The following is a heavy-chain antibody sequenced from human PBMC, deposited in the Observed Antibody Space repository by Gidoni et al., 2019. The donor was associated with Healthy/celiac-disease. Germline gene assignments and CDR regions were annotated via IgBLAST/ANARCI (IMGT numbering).Heavy chain of an antibody. Sequence: QVQLGQSGAEVKKPGASVKVSCKAAGYTFTSYYMHWVRQAPGQGLEWMGIINPSGGSTSYAQKFQGRVTMTRDTSTSTVYMELSSLRSEDTAVYYCAGRGAIQGWGFYGMDVWGQGTTVTVSS. J-gene: IGHJ6*02. CDR1: GYTFTSYY. V-gene: IGHV1-46*01. CDR2: INPSGGST. D-gene: IGHD5-18*01. CDR3: AGRGAIQGWGFYGMDV.